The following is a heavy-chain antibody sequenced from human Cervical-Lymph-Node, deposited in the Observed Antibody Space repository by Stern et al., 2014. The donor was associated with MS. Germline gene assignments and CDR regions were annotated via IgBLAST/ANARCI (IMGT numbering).Heavy chain of an antibody. V-gene: IGHV3-21*01. J-gene: IGHJ5*02. CDR1: GVTISGYN. CDR2: ISGSSTYI. Sequence: EVQLEESGGGLVKPGGSLRLSCAASGVTISGYNMNWVRQSPGKGLQWVSSISGSSTYINYIDSVKGRFTISRDNAKNSLYLQMNSLRAEDTAVYYCATMGVLPGCFDPWGQGTLVTVSS. D-gene: IGHD2-8*02. CDR3: ATMGVLPGCFDP.